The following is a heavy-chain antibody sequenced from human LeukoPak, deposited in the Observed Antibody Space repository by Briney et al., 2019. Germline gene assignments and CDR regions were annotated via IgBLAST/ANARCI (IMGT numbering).Heavy chain of an antibody. CDR2: ISSSGSTI. D-gene: IGHD6-13*01. J-gene: IGHJ5*02. Sequence: GGSLRLSCAASGFTFSRYEMNWVRQAPGKGLEWVSYISSSGSTIYYADSVKGRFTISRDNAKNSLYLQMNSLRAEDTAVYYCARDRIAARWLDPWGQGTLVTVSS. CDR3: ARDRIAARWLDP. CDR1: GFTFSRYE. V-gene: IGHV3-48*03.